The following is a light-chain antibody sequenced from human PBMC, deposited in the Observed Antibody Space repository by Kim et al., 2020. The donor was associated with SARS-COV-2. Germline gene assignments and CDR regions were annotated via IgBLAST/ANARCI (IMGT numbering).Light chain of an antibody. CDR3: QSADSSGIPVV. CDR1: ALSIQY. V-gene: IGLV3-25*03. J-gene: IGLJ2*01. CDR2: KDR. Sequence: SYELTQPPSVSVSPGQTARITCSGDALSIQYAYWYQQRPGQAPVMVIYKDRERPSGIPERFSGSSSGTTVTLTISGVQSEDESDYYCQSADSSGIPVVFGGGTQLTVL.